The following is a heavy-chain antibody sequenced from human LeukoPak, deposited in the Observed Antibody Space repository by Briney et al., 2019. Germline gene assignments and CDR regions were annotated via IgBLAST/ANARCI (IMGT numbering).Heavy chain of an antibody. D-gene: IGHD6-19*01. V-gene: IGHV3-73*01. CDR3: ARQGAVAGTVDC. Sequence: GGSLRLSCAASGFTFSGSAMHWVRQASGKGLERVGRIRTKANNYATAYAASVKGRFTISRDDSKNTAYLQMSSLKTEDTAVYYCARQGAVAGTVDCWGQGTLVTVSS. CDR2: IRTKANNYAT. CDR1: GFTFSGSA. J-gene: IGHJ4*02.